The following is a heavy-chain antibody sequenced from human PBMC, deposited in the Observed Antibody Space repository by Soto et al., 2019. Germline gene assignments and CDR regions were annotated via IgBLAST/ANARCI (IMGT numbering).Heavy chain of an antibody. CDR3: AKDWGFYDGSGDFSDSIDY. CDR2: ISSDGNNK. J-gene: IGHJ4*02. V-gene: IGHV3-30*18. CDR1: GFTFSTDA. Sequence: GGSLRLSCVASGFTFSTDAMHWVRQAPGKGLEWVSAISSDGNNKDYGDSVKGRFTISRDNSKNTLYLQMNSLRAEDTAVYYCAKDWGFYDGSGDFSDSIDYWGPGPLVTRSS. D-gene: IGHD3-22*01.